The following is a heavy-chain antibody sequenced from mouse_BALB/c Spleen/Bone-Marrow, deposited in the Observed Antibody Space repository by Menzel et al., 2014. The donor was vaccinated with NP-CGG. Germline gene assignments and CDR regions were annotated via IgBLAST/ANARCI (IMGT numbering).Heavy chain of an antibody. D-gene: IGHD1-1*01. J-gene: IGHJ1*01. CDR3: ARVYGWYFDV. Sequence: DVHLVESGGDLVKPGGSLKLSCAASGFTFSSYGMSWVRQTPDKRLEWVATISSGGGYTYYPDSVKGRFTISRDNAKNTLYLQMSSLKSEDTAMYYCARVYGWYFDVWGAGTTVTVSS. CDR2: ISSGGGYT. V-gene: IGHV5-6*01. CDR1: GFTFSSYG.